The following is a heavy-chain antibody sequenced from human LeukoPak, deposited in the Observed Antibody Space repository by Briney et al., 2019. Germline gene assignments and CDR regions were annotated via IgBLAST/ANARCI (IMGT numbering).Heavy chain of an antibody. V-gene: IGHV3-23*01. D-gene: IGHD5-12*01. CDR2: ISGSGGST. CDR3: AKDRFWGYSGYDESGADY. CDR1: GFTFSSYA. Sequence: GGSLRLSCAASGFTFSSYAMSWVRQAPGKGLEWVSAISGSGGSTYYADSVKGRFTISRDNSKNTLYLQMNSLRAEGTAVYYCAKDRFWGYSGYDESGADYWGQGTLVTVSS. J-gene: IGHJ4*02.